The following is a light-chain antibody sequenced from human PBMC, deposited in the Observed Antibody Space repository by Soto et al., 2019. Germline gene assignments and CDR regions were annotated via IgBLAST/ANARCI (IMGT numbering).Light chain of an antibody. CDR2: DAS. CDR3: QQLNSYPIT. V-gene: IGKV1-5*01. CDR1: QSISSW. Sequence: DIQMTQSPSTLSASVGDRVTITCRASQSISSWLAWYQQKPGKAPKLLIYDASSLESGVPSRFSGSRSGTEFTLTISSLQPEDFATYYCQQLNSYPITFGQGPRLEIK. J-gene: IGKJ5*01.